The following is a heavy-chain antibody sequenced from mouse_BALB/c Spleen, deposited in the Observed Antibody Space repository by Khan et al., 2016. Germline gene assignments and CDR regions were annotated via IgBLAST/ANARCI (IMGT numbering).Heavy chain of an antibody. J-gene: IGHJ3*01. CDR1: GYAFSSYW. V-gene: IGHV1-80*01. CDR3: AREGYGYDTFAY. CDR2: IYPGDGDT. Sequence: QVQLKQSGAELVRPGSSVKISCKASGYAFSSYWLPRVPPLPSHCLEWILQIYPGDGDTNYNGNFKGKATLTADKSSSTAYIHLSSRKSEDSAVYFCAREGYGYDTFAYWGQGTLVTVSA. D-gene: IGHD2-2*01.